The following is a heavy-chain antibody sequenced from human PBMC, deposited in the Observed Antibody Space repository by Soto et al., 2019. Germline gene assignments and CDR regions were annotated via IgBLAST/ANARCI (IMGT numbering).Heavy chain of an antibody. D-gene: IGHD3-22*01. Sequence: PSETLSLTCAVSGGSISSGGYSWSWIRQPPGKGLEWIGYIYHSGSTYYNPSLKSRVTISVDRSKNQFSLKLSSVTAADTAVYYCARGGDYYDPYYYYGMDVWGQGTTVTVSS. J-gene: IGHJ6*02. CDR3: ARGGDYYDPYYYYGMDV. CDR2: IYHSGST. V-gene: IGHV4-30-2*01. CDR1: GGSISSGGYS.